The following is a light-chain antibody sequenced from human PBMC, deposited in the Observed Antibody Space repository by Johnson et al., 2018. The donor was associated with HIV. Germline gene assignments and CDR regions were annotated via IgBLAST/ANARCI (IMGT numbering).Light chain of an antibody. CDR1: SSNIGNNY. Sequence: QSVLTQPPSVSAAPGQKVTISCSGSSSNIGNNYVSWYQQLPGTAPKLLIYENNKRPSGIPDRFSASKSGTSATLGITGLPTGDEADYYCGTWDSSLSTYYVFGTGTKVTVL. V-gene: IGLV1-51*02. J-gene: IGLJ1*01. CDR3: GTWDSSLSTYYV. CDR2: ENN.